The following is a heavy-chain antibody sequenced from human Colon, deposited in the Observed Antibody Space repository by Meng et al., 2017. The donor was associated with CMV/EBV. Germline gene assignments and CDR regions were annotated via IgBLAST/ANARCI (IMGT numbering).Heavy chain of an antibody. V-gene: IGHV3-21*06. J-gene: IGHJ4*02. D-gene: IGHD1-26*01. Sequence: CAAAGLSIGSYSMNWVRQAPGKGLEWVSSISSGSRYIDNADSVKGRFTISRDNAKNSLYLQMNSLRVEDTAVYYCARVGYSGGGDYWGQGTLVTVSS. CDR2: ISSGSRYI. CDR3: ARVGYSGGGDY. CDR1: GLSIGSYS.